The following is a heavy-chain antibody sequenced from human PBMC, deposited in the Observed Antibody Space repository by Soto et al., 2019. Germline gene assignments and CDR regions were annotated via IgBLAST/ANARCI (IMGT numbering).Heavy chain of an antibody. V-gene: IGHV1-2*04. Sequence: QVQLVQSGAEVKKPGASVKVSCKASGYAFTDYYMHWVRQAPGQGLEWMGWINPNSGGTNYAQKFQGWVTMTRDTSLSTAYLELDRGDKGGYLCARAYSSSDGFDYWGQGTLVTVSS. CDR2: INPNSGGT. J-gene: IGHJ4*02. CDR3: ARAYSSSDGFDY. D-gene: IGHD3-22*01. CDR1: GYAFTDYY.